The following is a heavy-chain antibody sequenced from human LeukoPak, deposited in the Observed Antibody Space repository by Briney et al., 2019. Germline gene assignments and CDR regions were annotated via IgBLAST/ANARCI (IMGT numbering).Heavy chain of an antibody. D-gene: IGHD3-22*01. Sequence: SVKVSCKASGGTFSSYAISWVRQAPGQGLEWMGRIIPILGIANYAQKFQSRVTITADKSTSTAYMELSSLRSEDTAVYYCARASSGYDLDYWGQGTLVTVSS. CDR2: IIPILGIA. CDR3: ARASSGYDLDY. CDR1: GGTFSSYA. V-gene: IGHV1-69*04. J-gene: IGHJ4*02.